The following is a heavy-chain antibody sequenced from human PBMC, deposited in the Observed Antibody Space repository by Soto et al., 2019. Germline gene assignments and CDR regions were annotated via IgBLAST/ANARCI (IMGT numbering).Heavy chain of an antibody. CDR2: IYYSGST. D-gene: IGHD3-3*01. V-gene: IGHV4-59*01. CDR1: GGTISSSY. Sequence: YLTRTVSGGTISSSYWSWPRKPPGKGLEWIGYIYYSGSTNYNPSPKSRVTISVDTSKNQFSLKLSSVTAADTAVYYCARAAGAYYDFWSGYYPWWFDPWGQGTLVTVSS. J-gene: IGHJ5*02. CDR3: ARAAGAYYDFWSGYYPWWFDP.